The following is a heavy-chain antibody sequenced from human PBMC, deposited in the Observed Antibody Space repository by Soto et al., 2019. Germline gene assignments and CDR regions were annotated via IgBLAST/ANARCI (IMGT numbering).Heavy chain of an antibody. CDR3: AALRFLVPFDY. Sequence: GGSLRLSCAASGFTFSDYYMSWIRQAPGKGLEWVSYISSSGSTIYYADSVKGRFTISRDNAKNSLYLQMNSLRAEDTAVYYCAALRFLVPFDYWGQGTLVTVSS. V-gene: IGHV3-11*01. J-gene: IGHJ4*02. CDR2: ISSSGSTI. CDR1: GFTFSDYY. D-gene: IGHD3-3*01.